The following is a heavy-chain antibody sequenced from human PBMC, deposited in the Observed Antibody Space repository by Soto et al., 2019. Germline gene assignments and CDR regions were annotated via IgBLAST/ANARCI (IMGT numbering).Heavy chain of an antibody. J-gene: IGHJ4*02. CDR2: ISYSGST. CDR1: GGSISSGGYY. D-gene: IGHD3-10*01. CDR3: ARGVVSYGSGRLFDY. V-gene: IGHV4-31*03. Sequence: QVQLQESGPGLVKPSQTLSLTCTVSGGSISSGGYYWSWIRQHPGKGLEWIGYISYSGSTYYNPSLKSRVTISVDASKNPCSLKLSAVTAADTAVYYCARGVVSYGSGRLFDYWGQGTLVTVSS.